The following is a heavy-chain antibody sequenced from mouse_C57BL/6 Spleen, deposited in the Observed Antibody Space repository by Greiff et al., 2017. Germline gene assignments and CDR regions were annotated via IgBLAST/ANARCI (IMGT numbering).Heavy chain of an antibody. CDR1: GYTFTDYY. CDR3: ARHGSSFFYAMDY. CDR2: INPNNGGT. J-gene: IGHJ4*01. V-gene: IGHV1-26*01. D-gene: IGHD1-1*01. Sequence: VQLQQSGPELVKPGASVKISCKASGYTFTDYYMNWVKQSHGKSLEWIGDINPNNGGTSYNQKVKGKATLTVEKSSSTAYMELRLLTSADSAVYYCARHGSSFFYAMDYWGQGTSVTVSS.